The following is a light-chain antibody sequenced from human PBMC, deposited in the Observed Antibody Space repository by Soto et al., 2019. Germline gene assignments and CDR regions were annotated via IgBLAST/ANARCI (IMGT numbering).Light chain of an antibody. V-gene: IGKV3-20*01. CDR3: QQYDTSPLT. Sequence: EIVWTQSPGTLPLSPGERVTRSCRASQSVTSSNLAWYQQKPGQAPSLLISGASTRATGIPDRFIGSGSGTDFTLTISRLEPEDFAVYYCQQYDTSPLTFGGGTKVEI. CDR2: GAS. J-gene: IGKJ4*01. CDR1: QSVTSSN.